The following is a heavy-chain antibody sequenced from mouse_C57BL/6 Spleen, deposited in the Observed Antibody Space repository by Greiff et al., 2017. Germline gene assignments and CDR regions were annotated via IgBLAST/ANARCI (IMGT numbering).Heavy chain of an antibody. J-gene: IGHJ3*01. Sequence: VKLQQSGAELVRPGTSVKVSCKASGYAFTNYVIEWVKQRPGPGLELIGVINPGSGGTNYNETFKGKATLTADKSSSTAYMQLSSLTSEDSAVYFCARSIYCDYDVEAFAYWGQGTLVTVSA. CDR1: GYAFTNYV. V-gene: IGHV1-54*01. D-gene: IGHD2-4*01. CDR2: INPGSGGT. CDR3: ARSIYCDYDVEAFAY.